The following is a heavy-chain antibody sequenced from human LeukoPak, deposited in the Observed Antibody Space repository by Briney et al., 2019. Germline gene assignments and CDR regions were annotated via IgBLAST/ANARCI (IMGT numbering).Heavy chain of an antibody. D-gene: IGHD1-26*01. J-gene: IGHJ4*02. CDR3: ARVIGSEWELPSDDY. CDR2: ISAYNGNT. Sequence: GASVKVSFKASGYTFTSYGISWVRQAPGQGLEWMGWISAYNGNTNYAQKLQGRVTMTTDTSTRTAYMELRSLRSDDTAVYYCARVIGSEWELPSDDYWGQGTLVTVSS. CDR1: GYTFTSYG. V-gene: IGHV1-18*01.